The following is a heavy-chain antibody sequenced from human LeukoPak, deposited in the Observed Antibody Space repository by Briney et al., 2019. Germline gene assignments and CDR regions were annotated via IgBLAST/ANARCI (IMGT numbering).Heavy chain of an antibody. Sequence: ASVKVSCKVSGYTLTELSMHWVRQAPGKGLGWMGGFDPEDGETIYAQKFQGRVTMTEDTSTDTAYMELSSLRSEDTAVYYCATLSPLTGTTVPDYWGQGTLVTVSS. CDR3: ATLSPLTGTTVPDY. J-gene: IGHJ4*02. CDR1: GYTLTELS. CDR2: FDPEDGET. V-gene: IGHV1-24*01. D-gene: IGHD1-7*01.